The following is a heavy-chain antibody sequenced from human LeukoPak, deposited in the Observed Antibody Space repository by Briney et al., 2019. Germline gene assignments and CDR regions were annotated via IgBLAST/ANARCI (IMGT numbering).Heavy chain of an antibody. CDR2: INHGGST. V-gene: IGHV4-34*01. D-gene: IGHD6-6*01. CDR1: GGSFSGYY. J-gene: IGHJ4*02. CDR3: ARVPCTAISIAARRPFDY. Sequence: SETLSLTCAVYGGSFSGYYWSWIRQPPGKGLEWIGEINHGGSTNYSPSLKSRVTISVDTSKNQFSLNLRSVTAADTAVYYCARVPCTAISIAARRPFDYWGQRTLVAVSS.